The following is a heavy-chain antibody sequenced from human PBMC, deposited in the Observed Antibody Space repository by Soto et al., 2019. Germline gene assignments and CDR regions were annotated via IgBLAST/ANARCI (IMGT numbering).Heavy chain of an antibody. CDR2: ITGNGIT. D-gene: IGHD1-7*01. Sequence: QVQQLESGPGLVKPWDTLSLTCTVSGASVSDFSWSWVRQPAGKGLEWIGRITGNGITQYTPSFRSRGTMSMDTSRNQFSLNLQSATAADTALYYCARESGENWTYEAHWGQGTLVTVSS. J-gene: IGHJ1*01. V-gene: IGHV4-4*07. CDR3: ARESGENWTYEAH. CDR1: GASVSDFS.